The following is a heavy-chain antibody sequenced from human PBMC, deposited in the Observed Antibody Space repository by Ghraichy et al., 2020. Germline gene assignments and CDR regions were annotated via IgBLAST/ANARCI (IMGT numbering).Heavy chain of an antibody. D-gene: IGHD5-24*01. CDR2: MRSKRYGGTT. J-gene: IGHJ4*02. CDR1: GITFGDYA. CDR3: ARARRPDGYNYYFDY. V-gene: IGHV3-49*04. Sequence: GGSLRLSCTASGITFGDYAMSWVRQAPGKGLEWVGFMRSKRYGGTTEYAASVKGRFTISRDDSESIAYLQMNSLKTEDTAVYYCARARRPDGYNYYFDYWGQGTLVTVSS.